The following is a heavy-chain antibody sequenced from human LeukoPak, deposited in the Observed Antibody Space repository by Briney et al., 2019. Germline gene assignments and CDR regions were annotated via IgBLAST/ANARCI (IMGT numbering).Heavy chain of an antibody. CDR1: GGSVSSGSFY. CDR3: ARDDVPYSA. Sequence: SETLSLTCTVSGGSVSSGSFYWSWIRQPPGKGLEWIGYIYYSGGTKYNPSLNSRVTISIDTSNNQYSPKLNSATAADTAVYYCARDDVPYSAWGQGTLVTVSS. J-gene: IGHJ5*02. CDR2: IYYSGGT. V-gene: IGHV4-61*01. D-gene: IGHD2-15*01.